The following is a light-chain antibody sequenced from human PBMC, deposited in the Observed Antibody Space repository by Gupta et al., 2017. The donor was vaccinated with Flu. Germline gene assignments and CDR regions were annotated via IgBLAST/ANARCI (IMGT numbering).Light chain of an antibody. Sequence: QSVLTQPPSLSAAPGQRVTFSCSGSSSNIGINSVSWYQQLPGTAPKLLIYENDRRPSGIPDRVTGSKSGTSATLGITGLQTGDEAHYYCGTWDDSLSAMVFGGGTKLAVL. CDR2: END. V-gene: IGLV1-51*02. J-gene: IGLJ2*01. CDR1: SSNIGINS. CDR3: GTWDDSLSAMV.